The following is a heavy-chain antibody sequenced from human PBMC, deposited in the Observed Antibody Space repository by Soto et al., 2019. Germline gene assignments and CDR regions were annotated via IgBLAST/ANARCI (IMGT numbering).Heavy chain of an antibody. Sequence: GGSLRLSCAASGFTFSSYAMSWVRQAPGKGLEWVSAISGSGGTTYYADSVKGRFTFSRDNSKNTLYLQMNSLRAEDTAIYYCARDLRRNSGSYFDYWGQGTPVTVSS. V-gene: IGHV3-23*01. CDR1: GFTFSSYA. CDR2: ISGSGGTT. J-gene: IGHJ4*02. CDR3: ARDLRRNSGSYFDY. D-gene: IGHD1-26*01.